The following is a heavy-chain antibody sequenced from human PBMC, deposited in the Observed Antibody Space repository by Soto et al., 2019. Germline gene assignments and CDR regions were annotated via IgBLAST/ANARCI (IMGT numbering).Heavy chain of an antibody. CDR1: GYTFTGYY. D-gene: IGHD2-2*01. J-gene: IGHJ6*03. CDR2: INPNSGGT. CDR3: ARDVRFVVVPAAIDYYYYYMDV. V-gene: IGHV1-2*04. Sequence: GASVKVSCKASGYTFTGYYMHRVRQAPGQGLEWMGWINPNSGGTNYAQKFRGWVTMTRGTSISTAYMELSRLRSDDTAVYYCARDVRFVVVPAAIDYYYYYMDVWGKGTTVTVSS.